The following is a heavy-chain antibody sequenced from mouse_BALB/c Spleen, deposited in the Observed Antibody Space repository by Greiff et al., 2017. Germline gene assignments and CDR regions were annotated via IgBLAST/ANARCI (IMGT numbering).Heavy chain of an antibody. D-gene: IGHD1-1*01. J-gene: IGHJ1*01. V-gene: IGHV5-17*02. Sequence: EVKVVESGGGLVQPGGSRKLSCAASGFTFSSFGMHWVRQAPEKGLEWVAYISSGSSTIYYADTVKGRFTISRDNPKNTLFLQMTSLRSEDTAMYYCARSYGSSYVWYFDVWGAGTTVTVSS. CDR3: ARSYGSSYVWYFDV. CDR1: GFTFSSFG. CDR2: ISSGSSTI.